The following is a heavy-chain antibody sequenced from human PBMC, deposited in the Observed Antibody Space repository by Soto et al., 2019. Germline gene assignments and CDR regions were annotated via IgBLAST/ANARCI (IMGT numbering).Heavy chain of an antibody. CDR1: GFTFSNYA. V-gene: IGHV3-23*01. Sequence: EVQLLESGGGLVQPGGSLRLSCAASGFTFSNYAMNWVRQAPGKGLEWVSGISASGDNTYYADSVKGRFTISRDNSKNTVFLQMNSLRAEDTALYYCAKDATGSLPYYGMDVWGQGTTVTVSS. D-gene: IGHD3-10*01. CDR2: ISASGDNT. CDR3: AKDATGSLPYYGMDV. J-gene: IGHJ6*02.